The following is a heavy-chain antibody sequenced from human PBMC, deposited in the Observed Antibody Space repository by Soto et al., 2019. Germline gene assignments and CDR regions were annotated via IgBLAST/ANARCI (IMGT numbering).Heavy chain of an antibody. J-gene: IGHJ4*02. V-gene: IGHV1-69*12. CDR1: GGTFSSYA. Sequence: QVQLVQSGAEVKKPGSSVKVSCKASGGTFSSYAISWVRQAPGQGLEWMGGSIPIFGTANYAQKFQGRVTITADESTSTAYMALSSLRSEDTAVYYCARESRYCSGGSCYFLPGIDYWGQGTLVTVSS. CDR3: ARESRYCSGGSCYFLPGIDY. D-gene: IGHD2-15*01. CDR2: SIPIFGTA.